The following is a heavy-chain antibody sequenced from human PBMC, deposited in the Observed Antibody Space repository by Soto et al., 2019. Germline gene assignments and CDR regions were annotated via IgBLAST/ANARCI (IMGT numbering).Heavy chain of an antibody. Sequence: VQLVESGGGLVQPGGSLRLSCAASGFTVSSNYMSWVRQAPGKGLEWVSVFYSGGDTYYADSVKGRFTISRDNSKNTLYLQMNSLRAEDTAVYYCARAGALYYGMDVWGQGTTVAVSS. CDR2: FYSGGDT. J-gene: IGHJ6*02. CDR3: ARAGALYYGMDV. V-gene: IGHV3-66*01. D-gene: IGHD3-10*01. CDR1: GFTVSSNY.